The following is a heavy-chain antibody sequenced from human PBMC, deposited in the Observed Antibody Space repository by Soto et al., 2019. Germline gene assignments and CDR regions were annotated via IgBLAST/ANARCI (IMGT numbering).Heavy chain of an antibody. Sequence: ASVKVSCKASGYTFTSYDINWVRQATGQGLEWMGWMNPNSGNTGYAQKFQGRVTMTRNTSISTAYMELSSLRSEDTAVYYCARGNLNWGCYFKDYWGQGNLVTVSS. D-gene: IGHD3-22*01. J-gene: IGHJ4*02. CDR3: ARGNLNWGCYFKDY. CDR2: MNPNSGNT. CDR1: GYTFTSYD. V-gene: IGHV1-8*01.